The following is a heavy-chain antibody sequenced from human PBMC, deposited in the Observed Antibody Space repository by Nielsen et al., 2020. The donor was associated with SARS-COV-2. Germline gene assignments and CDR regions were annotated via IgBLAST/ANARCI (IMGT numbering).Heavy chain of an antibody. J-gene: IGHJ5*02. V-gene: IGHV4-39*07. CDR2: IYFGGKT. Sequence: GSLRLSCTVSGGSISDIDYYWGWIRQPPGKGLEWVGSIYFGGKTYYSPSLKSRVTISVDTSKNQFSLKLSSVTAADTAVYYCARYVVVVVAATAEWFDPWGQGTLVTVSS. D-gene: IGHD2-15*01. CDR1: GGSISDIDYY. CDR3: ARYVVVVVAATAEWFDP.